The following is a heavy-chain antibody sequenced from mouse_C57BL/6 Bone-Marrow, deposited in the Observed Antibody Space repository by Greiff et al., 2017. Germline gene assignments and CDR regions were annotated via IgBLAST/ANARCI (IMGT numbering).Heavy chain of an antibody. CDR2: ISDGGSYT. CDR1: GFTFSSYA. CDR3: ARDRGFTTVVENPYWYFDV. D-gene: IGHD1-1*01. V-gene: IGHV5-4*01. Sequence: EVQLVESGGGLVKPGGSLKLSCAASGFTFSSYAMSWVRQTPEKRLEWVATISDGGSYTYYPDNVKGRFTISRDNAKNNLYLQMSHLKSEDTAMYYCARDRGFTTVVENPYWYFDVWGTGTTVTVSS. J-gene: IGHJ1*03.